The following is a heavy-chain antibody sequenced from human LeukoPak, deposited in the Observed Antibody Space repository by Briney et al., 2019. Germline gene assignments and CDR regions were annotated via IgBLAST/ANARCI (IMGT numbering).Heavy chain of an antibody. CDR3: ARLRTYGDYALNY. J-gene: IGHJ4*02. D-gene: IGHD4-17*01. V-gene: IGHV5-51*01. Sequence: GESLKISCRGSGYSFNSFWIGWVRQMPGKGLEWMGIIYPGDSDTRYSPSFQGQVAISADKSISTAYLQWSSLEASDSAMYYCARLRTYGDYALNYWGQGTLVTVSS. CDR1: GYSFNSFW. CDR2: IYPGDSDT.